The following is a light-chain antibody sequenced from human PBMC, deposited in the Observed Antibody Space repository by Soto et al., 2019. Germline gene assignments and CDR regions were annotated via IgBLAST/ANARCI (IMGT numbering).Light chain of an antibody. V-gene: IGKV3-15*01. CDR2: GAS. CDR3: QPYNYWPPGT. CDR1: QSVSSN. Sequence: EIVMPQSPATLSVSPGESATLSCRASQSVSSNLAWYQQKPGQAPRLLIYGASTGATGIPARFSGSGSGTVFTLTISSLQSEDFAVYYCQPYNYWPPGTFGQGTKVEIK. J-gene: IGKJ1*01.